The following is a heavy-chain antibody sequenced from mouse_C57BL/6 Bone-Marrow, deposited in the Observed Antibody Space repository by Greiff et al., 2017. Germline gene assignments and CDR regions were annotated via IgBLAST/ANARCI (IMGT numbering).Heavy chain of an antibody. V-gene: IGHV1-74*01. D-gene: IGHD2-2*01. CDR3: ATSTMVTTGAY. CDR1: GYTFTSYW. CDR2: IHPSDSDT. Sequence: QVQLKQPGAELVKPGASVKVSCKASGYTFTSYWMHWVKQRPGQGLEWIGRIHPSDSDTNYNQKFKGKATLTVDKSSSTAYMQLSSLTSEDSAVYYCATSTMVTTGAYWGQGTLVTVSA. J-gene: IGHJ3*01.